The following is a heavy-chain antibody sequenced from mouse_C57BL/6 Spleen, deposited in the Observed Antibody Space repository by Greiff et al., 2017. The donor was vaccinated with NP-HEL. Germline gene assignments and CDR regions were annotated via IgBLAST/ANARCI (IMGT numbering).Heavy chain of an antibody. CDR1: GYTFTSYW. CDR3: ARRGYYGSLYYFDY. D-gene: IGHD1-1*01. J-gene: IGHJ2*01. V-gene: IGHV1-50*01. CDR2: IDPSDSYT. Sequence: QVQLQQPGAELVKPGASVKLSCKASGYTFTSYWMQWVKQRPGQGLEWIGEIDPSDSYTNYNQKFKGKATLTVDTSSSTAYMQLSSLTSEDSAVYYCARRGYYGSLYYFDYWGQGTTLTVSS.